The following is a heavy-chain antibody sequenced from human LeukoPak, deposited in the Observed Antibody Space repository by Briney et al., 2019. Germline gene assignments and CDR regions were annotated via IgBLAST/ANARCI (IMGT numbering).Heavy chain of an antibody. J-gene: IGHJ4*02. D-gene: IGHD2-2*02. CDR3: ARDSCSSTSCYTDFDY. CDR2: ISYDGSNK. V-gene: IGHV3-30-3*01. CDR1: GFTFSSYA. Sequence: PGRSLRLSCAASGFTFSSYAMHWVRQAPGKGLEWVAVISYDGSNKYYADSVKGRFTISRDNSKNTLYLQMNSLRAEDTAVYYCARDSCSSTSCYTDFDYWGQGTLVTVSS.